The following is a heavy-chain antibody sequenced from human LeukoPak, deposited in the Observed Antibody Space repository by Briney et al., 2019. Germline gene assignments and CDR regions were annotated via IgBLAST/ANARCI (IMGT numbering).Heavy chain of an antibody. J-gene: IGHJ4*02. CDR3: ARDRRGGYADY. D-gene: IGHD5-12*01. V-gene: IGHV3-33*08. CDR2: IWYDGSNK. Sequence: GGSLRLSCAASGFTFSSYGMHWVRQAPGKGLEWVAVIWYDGSNKYYADSVKGRFTISRDNSKNTLYLQMNSLRAEDTAVYYCARDRRGGYADYWGQGTLVTVSS. CDR1: GFTFSSYG.